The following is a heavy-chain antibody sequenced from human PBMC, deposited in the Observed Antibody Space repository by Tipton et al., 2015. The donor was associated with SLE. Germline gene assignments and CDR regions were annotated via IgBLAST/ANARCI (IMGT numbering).Heavy chain of an antibody. CDR1: GFTFSSSA. V-gene: IGHV3-30*04. D-gene: IGHD3-10*01. CDR3: ARDEGILYYYGSADY. CDR2: ISYDGSNK. J-gene: IGHJ4*02. Sequence: SLRLSCAASGFTFSSSAMHWVRQAPGKGLEWMAVISYDGSNKYYADSVKGRFTISRDNSKNTLYLQMNSLRAEDTAVYYCARDEGILYYYGSADYWGQGTLVTVSS.